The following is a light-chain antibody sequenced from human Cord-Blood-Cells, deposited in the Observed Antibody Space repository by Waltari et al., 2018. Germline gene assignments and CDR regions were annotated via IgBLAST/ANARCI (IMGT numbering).Light chain of an antibody. CDR3: CSYAGSSTFV. V-gene: IGLV2-23*01. Sequence: QSALTQPASVSGSPGQSITISCPGTSRAVGSYNLVPWYQQHPGKAPKLMIYEGSKRPSGVSNRFSGSKSGNTASLTISGLQAEDEADYYCCSYAGSSTFVFGTGTKVTVL. CDR1: SRAVGSYNL. CDR2: EGS. J-gene: IGLJ1*01.